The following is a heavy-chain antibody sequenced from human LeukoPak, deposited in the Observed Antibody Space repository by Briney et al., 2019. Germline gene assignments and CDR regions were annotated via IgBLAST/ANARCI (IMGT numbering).Heavy chain of an antibody. CDR2: IYPGDSDT. CDR3: ARRTDRSFWYLDY. J-gene: IGHJ4*02. V-gene: IGHV5-51*01. CDR1: GYSFTSYW. Sequence: GESLKIFCKGSGYSFTSYWIGWVRQMPGKGLEWMGIIYPGDSDTRYSPSFQGQVTISADESISTAYLQWTSLKASDTAMYYCARRTDRSFWYLDYWGQGTLVTVSS.